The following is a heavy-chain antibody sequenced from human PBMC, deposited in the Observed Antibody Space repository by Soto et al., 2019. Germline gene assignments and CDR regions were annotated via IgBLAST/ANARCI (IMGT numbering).Heavy chain of an antibody. CDR2: IDWDDDK. V-gene: IGHV2-70*12. D-gene: IGHD3-10*01. J-gene: IGHJ4*02. CDR3: ARTFHGFHDY. CDR1: GVSLSTSGRC. Sequence: SGPTQVNPTQTLTLTCTFSGVSLSTSGRCVSWIRQPQGKALESLALIDWDDDKYYSTSLKTRPSISKDTYKNQVVLTMTNMDPVDTATYSCARTFHGFHDYWGQGTLVTVSS.